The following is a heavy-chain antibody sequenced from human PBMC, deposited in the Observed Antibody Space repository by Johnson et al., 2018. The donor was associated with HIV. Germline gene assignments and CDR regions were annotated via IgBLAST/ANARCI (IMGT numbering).Heavy chain of an antibody. CDR3: TTEGDAFDI. CDR2: IKSETDGATT. J-gene: IGHJ3*02. CDR1: GSTSDDYG. Sequence: VHLVESGGGVVRPGGPLRLSCLASGSTSDDYGMSWVRQAPGQGLAWVVRIKSETDGATTDSAAPVKGRFSISRDDSRNTLFLQMNSLKTEDTAMYYCTTEGDAFDIWGQGTMVTVSS. V-gene: IGHV3-15*01.